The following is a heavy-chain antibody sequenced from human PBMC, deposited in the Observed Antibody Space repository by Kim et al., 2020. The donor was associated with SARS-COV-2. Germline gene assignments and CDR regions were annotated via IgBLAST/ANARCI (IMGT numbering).Heavy chain of an antibody. Sequence: SETLSLTCTVSGYSISSGYYWGWIRQPPGKGLEWIGSIYHSGSTYYNPSLKSRVTISVDTSKNQFSLKLSSVTAADTAVYYCATLGWELPIWGQGTLVTV. CDR1: GYSISSGYY. J-gene: IGHJ4*02. CDR3: ATLGWELPI. CDR2: IYHSGST. D-gene: IGHD1-26*01. V-gene: IGHV4-38-2*02.